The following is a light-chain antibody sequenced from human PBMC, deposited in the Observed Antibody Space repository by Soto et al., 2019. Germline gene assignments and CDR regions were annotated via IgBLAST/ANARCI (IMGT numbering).Light chain of an antibody. CDR3: QTWAGTGFSVV. CDR1: SWHSSYA. J-gene: IGLJ2*01. Sequence: QSVLTQSPSASASLGASVKFTCTLISWHSSYAIAWHQQQPEKGPRFLMKLNSDGSHNKGDGIPDRFSGSSSGAERYLTISSLQSEDEADYYCQTWAGTGFSVVFGGGTQLTVL. CDR2: LNSDGSH. V-gene: IGLV4-69*01.